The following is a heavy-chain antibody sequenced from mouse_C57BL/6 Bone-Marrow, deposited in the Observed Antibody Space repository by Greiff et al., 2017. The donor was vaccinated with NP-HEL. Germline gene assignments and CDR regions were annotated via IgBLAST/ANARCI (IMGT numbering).Heavy chain of an antibody. J-gene: IGHJ2*01. CDR1: GYTFTSYW. D-gene: IGHD2-3*01. Sequence: QVQLKESGAELVKPGASVKMSCKASGYTFTSYWITWVKQRPGQGLEWIGDIYPGSGSTNYNEKFKSKATLTVDTSSSTAYMQLSSLTSEDSAVYYCAREGYDGYYLDYWGQGTTLTVSS. V-gene: IGHV1-55*01. CDR3: AREGYDGYYLDY. CDR2: IYPGSGST.